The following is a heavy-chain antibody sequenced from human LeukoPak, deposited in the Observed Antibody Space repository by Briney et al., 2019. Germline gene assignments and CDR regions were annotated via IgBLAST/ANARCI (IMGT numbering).Heavy chain of an antibody. Sequence: GGSLRLSCAASGFTFSSYSMNWVRQAPGKGLEWVSSISSSSYIYYADSVKGRFTISRDNAKNSLYLQMNSLRAEDTAVYYCARALSFRGVTIALFDYWGQGTLVTVSS. J-gene: IGHJ4*02. CDR1: GFTFSSYS. V-gene: IGHV3-21*01. CDR3: ARALSFRGVTIALFDY. D-gene: IGHD3-10*01. CDR2: ISSSSYI.